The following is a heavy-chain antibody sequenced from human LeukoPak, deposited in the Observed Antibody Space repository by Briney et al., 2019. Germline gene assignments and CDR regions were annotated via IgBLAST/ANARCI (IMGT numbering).Heavy chain of an antibody. Sequence: GGSLRLSCAASGFTFSSYAMSWVRQAPGKGLEWVSAISGSGGSTYYADSVKGRFTISRDNSKNTLYLQMNSLRAEDTAVYYCAKLPSYYYYFYMDVWGKRTTVTVSS. CDR3: AKLPSYYYYFYMDV. CDR1: GFTFSSYA. V-gene: IGHV3-23*01. J-gene: IGHJ6*03. CDR2: ISGSGGST.